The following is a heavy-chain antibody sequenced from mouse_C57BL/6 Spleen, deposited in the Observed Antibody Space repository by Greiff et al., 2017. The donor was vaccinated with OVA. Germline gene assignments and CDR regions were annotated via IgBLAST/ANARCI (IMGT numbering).Heavy chain of an antibody. J-gene: IGHJ2*01. D-gene: IGHD1-1*01. CDR2: IDPEDGET. CDR3: AILLTTVPYYFDY. V-gene: IGHV14-2*01. Sequence: VQLKESGAELVKPGASVKLSCTASGFNIKDYYMHWVKQRTEQGLEWIGRIDPEDGETKYAPKFQGKATITADTSSNTAYLQLSSLTSEDTAVYYCAILLTTVPYYFDYWGQGTTLTVSS. CDR1: GFNIKDYY.